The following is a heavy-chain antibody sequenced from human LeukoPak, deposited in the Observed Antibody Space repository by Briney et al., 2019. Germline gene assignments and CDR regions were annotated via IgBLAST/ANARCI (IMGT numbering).Heavy chain of an antibody. D-gene: IGHD1-7*01. CDR1: GYTFTDYA. CDR3: ARDHSNWNYAPDF. V-gene: IGHV1-18*01. CDR2: ISASNGNT. Sequence: GASVKVSCKASGYTFTDYALHWVRQAPGQGLQWLGWISASNGNTNYAQKFRDRVTMSTDTSTGTAYLDVRSLTSDDTAVYYCARDHSNWNYAPDFWGQGTLVIVSS. J-gene: IGHJ4*02.